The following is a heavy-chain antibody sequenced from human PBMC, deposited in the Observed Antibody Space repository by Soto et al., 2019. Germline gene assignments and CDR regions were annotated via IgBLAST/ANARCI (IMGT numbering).Heavy chain of an antibody. J-gene: IGHJ4*02. D-gene: IGHD1-26*01. CDR1: GFTFSDHY. CDR2: IKNKDNRYTT. CDR3: ARVRLGATTRYFDY. V-gene: IGHV3-72*01. Sequence: EVQVVESGGGLVQPGGSLRLSCEASGFTFSDHYMDCVRQAPGKGLEWVGRIKNKDNRYTTEYAPSVKGRFTISRDDSKNSLYLQMNSLKAEDKALYYCARVRLGATTRYFDYWGRGTLVSVSS.